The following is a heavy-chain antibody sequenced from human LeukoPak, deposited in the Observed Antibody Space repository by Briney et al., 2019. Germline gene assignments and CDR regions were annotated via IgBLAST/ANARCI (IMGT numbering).Heavy chain of an antibody. CDR2: ISSSSSYI. V-gene: IGHV3-21*01. Sequence: PGGSLRLSCAASGFPFSNYAMNWVRQAPGKGLEWVSSISSSSSYIYYANSVKGRFTICRDNTKNSLYMQMNSLRAEDTAVYYCAKDGAPYCSGGTCYSAADYWGQGTLVTVSS. J-gene: IGHJ4*02. D-gene: IGHD2-15*01. CDR3: AKDGAPYCSGGTCYSAADY. CDR1: GFPFSNYA.